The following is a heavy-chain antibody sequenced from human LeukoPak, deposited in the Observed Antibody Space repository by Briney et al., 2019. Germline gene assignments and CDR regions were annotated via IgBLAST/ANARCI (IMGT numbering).Heavy chain of an antibody. Sequence: SETLSLTCTVSGGSISSGDYYWSWIRQPPGKGLEWIGYIYYSGSTYYNPSLKSRVSMSVDRSKKQFSLKLRSVTAADTAVYYCAREGGLYSWGDSVDYWGQGALVTVSS. V-gene: IGHV4-30-4*08. CDR3: AREGGLYSWGDSVDY. CDR1: GGSISSGDYY. D-gene: IGHD5-18*01. CDR2: IYYSGST. J-gene: IGHJ4*02.